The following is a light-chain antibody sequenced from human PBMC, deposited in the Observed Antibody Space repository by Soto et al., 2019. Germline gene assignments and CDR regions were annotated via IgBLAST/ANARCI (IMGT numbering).Light chain of an antibody. CDR2: GAS. CDR1: RDISNS. J-gene: IGKJ3*01. CDR3: QQTSDFPRT. V-gene: IGKV1-12*01. Sequence: DIQMTQSPSSVSASVGDRLTITCRASRDISNSLAWYQQTPGKAPKLLLRGASSLHRGVPSRFSGGGAGTEFTLTISSLQPEDFETYYCQQTSDFPRTFGRGTKGDIK.